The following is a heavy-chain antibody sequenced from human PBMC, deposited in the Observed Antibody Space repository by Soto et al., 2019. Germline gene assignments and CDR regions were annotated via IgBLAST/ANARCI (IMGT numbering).Heavy chain of an antibody. Sequence: SETLSLPCTVSGGSISSSSYYWGWIRQPPGKGLEWIGSIYYSGSTYYNPSLKSRVTISVDTSKNQFSLKLSSVTAADTAVYYCARHQYNWNFAYYYYYMDVWGKGTTVTVSS. J-gene: IGHJ6*03. V-gene: IGHV4-39*01. D-gene: IGHD1-7*01. CDR3: ARHQYNWNFAYYYYYMDV. CDR2: IYYSGST. CDR1: GGSISSSSYY.